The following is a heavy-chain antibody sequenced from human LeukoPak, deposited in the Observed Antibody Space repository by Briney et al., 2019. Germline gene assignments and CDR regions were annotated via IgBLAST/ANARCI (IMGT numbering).Heavy chain of an antibody. V-gene: IGHV3-74*01. CDR3: ARDGLGSAHAY. CDR1: GFTSSSYW. D-gene: IGHD3/OR15-3a*01. CDR2: INGDGSST. J-gene: IGHJ4*02. Sequence: GGSLRLSCAASGFTSSSYWMHWVRQAPGKGLVWLSRINGDGSSTSYADSVKGRFTISRDNAKNTLYLQMNSLRAEDTAVYYCARDGLGSAHAYWGQGTLVTVSS.